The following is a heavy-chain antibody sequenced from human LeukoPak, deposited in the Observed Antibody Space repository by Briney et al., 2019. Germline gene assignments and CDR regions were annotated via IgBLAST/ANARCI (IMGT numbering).Heavy chain of an antibody. J-gene: IGHJ3*02. CDR1: GYSISSGYY. Sequence: SETPSLTCTVSGYSISSGYYWGWIRQPPGKGLEWIGSIYHSGSTYYNPSLKSRVTISVDTSKNQFSLKLSSVTAADTAVYYCARHQRGNSDAFDIWGQGTMVTVSS. V-gene: IGHV4-38-2*02. CDR2: IYHSGST. D-gene: IGHD4-23*01. CDR3: ARHQRGNSDAFDI.